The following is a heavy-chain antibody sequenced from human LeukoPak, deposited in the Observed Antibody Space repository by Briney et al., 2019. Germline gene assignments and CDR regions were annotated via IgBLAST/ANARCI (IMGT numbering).Heavy chain of an antibody. CDR3: AKDTVADTAMVTWYFDY. V-gene: IGHV3-30*02. Sequence: PGTSLRLSCAASGFTFSSYGMHWVRQAPGKGLEWVAFIRYDGSNKYYADSVKGRFTISRDNSKNTLYLQMNSLRAEDTAVYYCAKDTVADTAMVTWYFDYWGQGTLVTVSS. J-gene: IGHJ4*02. CDR2: IRYDGSNK. CDR1: GFTFSSYG. D-gene: IGHD5-18*01.